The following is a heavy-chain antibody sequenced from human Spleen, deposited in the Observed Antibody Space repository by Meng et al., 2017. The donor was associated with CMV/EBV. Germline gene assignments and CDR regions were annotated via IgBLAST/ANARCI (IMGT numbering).Heavy chain of an antibody. CDR3: ARAWNMDV. V-gene: IGHV3-20*04. Sequence: GESLKISCAASGFTFDDYGMSWVRQAPGRGLEWVATINWNGDTTAYADSVKGRFTISRDNAKNTLYLQMNSLRAEDTAVYYCARAWNMDVWGQGTTVTVSS. CDR1: GFTFDDYG. D-gene: IGHD1-1*01. CDR2: INWNGDTT. J-gene: IGHJ6*02.